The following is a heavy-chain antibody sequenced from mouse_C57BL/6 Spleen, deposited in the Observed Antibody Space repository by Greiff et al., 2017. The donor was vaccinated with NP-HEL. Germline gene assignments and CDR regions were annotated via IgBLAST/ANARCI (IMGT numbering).Heavy chain of an antibody. Sequence: VQLQQPGAELVRPGTSVKLSCKASGYTFASYWMHWVKQRPGQGLEWIRVIDPSDSYTNYNQKFKGKATLTVDTSSSTAYMQLSSLTSEDSAVYYCARSNYSNYLDYWGQGTTLTVSS. D-gene: IGHD2-5*01. CDR2: IDPSDSYT. V-gene: IGHV1-59*01. J-gene: IGHJ2*01. CDR3: ARSNYSNYLDY. CDR1: GYTFASYW.